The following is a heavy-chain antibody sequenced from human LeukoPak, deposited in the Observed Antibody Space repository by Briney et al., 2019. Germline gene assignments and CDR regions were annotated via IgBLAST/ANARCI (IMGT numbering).Heavy chain of an antibody. CDR2: INSDGSST. CDR1: GFTFDDYG. CDR3: ARDPLYYYDSSGF. J-gene: IGHJ4*02. Sequence: GGSLRLSCAASGFTFDDYGMSWVRQGPGKGLVWVSRINSDGSSTSYADSVKGRFTISRDNAKNTLYLQMNSLRAEDTAVYYCARDPLYYYDSSGFWGQGTLVTVSS. D-gene: IGHD3-22*01. V-gene: IGHV3-74*01.